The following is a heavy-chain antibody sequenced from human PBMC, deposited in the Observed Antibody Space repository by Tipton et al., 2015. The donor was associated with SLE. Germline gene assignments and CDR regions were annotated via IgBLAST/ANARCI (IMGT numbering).Heavy chain of an antibody. J-gene: IGHJ4*02. CDR2: ISSSSSYI. D-gene: IGHD3-3*01. CDR3: ARDLDYDFWSGYNFDY. Sequence: GSLRLSCAASGFTFSSYSMNWVRQAPGKGLEWVSSISSSSSYIYYADSVKGRFTISRDNAKNSLYLQMNSLRAEDTAVYYCARDLDYDFWSGYNFDYWGQGTLVTVSS. V-gene: IGHV3-21*01. CDR1: GFTFSSYS.